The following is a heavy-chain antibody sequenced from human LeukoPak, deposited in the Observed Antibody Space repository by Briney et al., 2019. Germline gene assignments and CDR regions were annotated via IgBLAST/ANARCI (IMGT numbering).Heavy chain of an antibody. Sequence: ASVKVSCKASGYTFTGYYMHWVRQAPGQGLEWMGWINPNSGGTNYAQKFQGRVTMTRDTSISTAYMELSRLRSDDTAVYYCARASTVVTHDDNWFDPWGRGTLVTVSS. CDR1: GYTFTGYY. D-gene: IGHD4-23*01. V-gene: IGHV1-2*02. CDR3: ARASTVVTHDDNWFDP. CDR2: INPNSGGT. J-gene: IGHJ5*02.